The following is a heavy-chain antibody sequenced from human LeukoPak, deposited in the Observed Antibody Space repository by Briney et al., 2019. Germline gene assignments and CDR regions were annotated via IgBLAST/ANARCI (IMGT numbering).Heavy chain of an antibody. V-gene: IGHV1-2*02. CDR3: ARIPWLVLGGAFDI. D-gene: IGHD6-19*01. CDR2: INPNSGGT. J-gene: IGHJ3*02. CDR1: GYTFTGYD. Sequence: GASVKVSCKASGYTFTGYDMHWVRQAPGQGLEWMGWINPNSGGTNYAQKFQGRVTMTRDTSISTAYMELSRLRSDDTAVYYCARIPWLVLGGAFDIWGQGTMVTVSS.